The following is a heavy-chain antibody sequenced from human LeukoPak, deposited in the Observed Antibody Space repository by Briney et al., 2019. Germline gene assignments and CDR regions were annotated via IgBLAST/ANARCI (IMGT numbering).Heavy chain of an antibody. CDR1: GGSFSGYY. Sequence: SETLSLTCAVYGGSFSGYYWSWIRQPPGKGLEWIGEINHSGSTNYNPSLKSRVTISVDTSKNQFSLKLSSVTAADTAMYYCARGLQRFAFDIWGQGTMVTVSS. CDR3: ARGLQRFAFDI. J-gene: IGHJ3*02. V-gene: IGHV4-34*01. D-gene: IGHD3-3*01. CDR2: INHSGST.